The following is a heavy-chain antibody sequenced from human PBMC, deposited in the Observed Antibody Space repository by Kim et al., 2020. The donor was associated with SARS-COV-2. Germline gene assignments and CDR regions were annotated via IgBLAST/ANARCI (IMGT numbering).Heavy chain of an antibody. J-gene: IGHJ5*02. CDR3: AREGPGSLGWVDP. Sequence: SETLSLTCTVSGGSISSSSYYWGWIRQPPGKRLEWIGCIYYRGSTYYNPSLKSRVTIFVDTSKNQFSLNLSSVTAADTAVYYCAREGPGSLGWVDPCG. CDR2: IYYRGST. CDR1: GGSISSSSYY. V-gene: IGHV4-39*01. D-gene: IGHD3-10*01.